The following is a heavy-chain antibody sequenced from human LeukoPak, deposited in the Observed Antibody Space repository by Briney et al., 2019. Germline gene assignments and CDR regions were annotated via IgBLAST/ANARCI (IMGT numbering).Heavy chain of an antibody. CDR3: ARVGYCSGGSCYSAGNFDY. CDR1: GYAFTSYG. CDR2: ISAYNGNT. D-gene: IGHD2-15*01. J-gene: IGHJ4*02. V-gene: IGHV1-18*03. Sequence: ASVKVSCKASGYAFTSYGISWVRQAPGQGLEWMGWISAYNGNTNYAQKLQGRVTMTTDTSTSTAYMELRSLRSDDMAVYYCARVGYCSGGSCYSAGNFDYWGQGTLVTVFS.